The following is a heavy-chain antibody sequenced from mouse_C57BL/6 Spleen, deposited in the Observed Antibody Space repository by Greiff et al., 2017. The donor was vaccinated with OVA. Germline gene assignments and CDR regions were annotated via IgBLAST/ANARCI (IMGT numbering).Heavy chain of an antibody. CDR2: IHPNSGST. V-gene: IGHV1-64*01. D-gene: IGHD3-3*01. J-gene: IGHJ3*01. CDR1: GYTFTSYW. CDR3: ARSRDAFAD. Sequence: QVQLQQPGAELVKPGASVKLSCKASGYTFTSYWMHWVKQRPGQGLEWIGMIHPNSGSTNYNEKFKRKATLPVDKSSSTAYMQLSRLTSEVSAVYYCARSRDAFADWGQGTVVTV.